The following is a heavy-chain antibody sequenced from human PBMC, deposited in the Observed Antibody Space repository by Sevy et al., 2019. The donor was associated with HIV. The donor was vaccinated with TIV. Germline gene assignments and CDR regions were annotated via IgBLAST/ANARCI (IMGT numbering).Heavy chain of an antibody. CDR1: GFTFSDYY. CDR2: ISSSSSYT. D-gene: IGHD4-17*01. J-gene: IGHJ4*02. V-gene: IGHV3-11*05. Sequence: GGSLRLSCAASGFTFSDYYMSWIRQAPGKGLEWVSYISSSSSYTNYADSVKGRFTISRDNAKNSLYLQMNSLRAEDTAVYYCAKDTLDYGDFDYWGQGTLVTVSS. CDR3: AKDTLDYGDFDY.